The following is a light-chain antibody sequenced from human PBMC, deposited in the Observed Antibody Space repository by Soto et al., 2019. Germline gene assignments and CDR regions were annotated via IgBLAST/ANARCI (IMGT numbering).Light chain of an antibody. CDR1: LAISSY. V-gene: IGKV1-9*01. CDR3: QQVNSHPRT. CDR2: AAS. J-gene: IGKJ4*01. Sequence: DIQLTQSPSFLSASVGDRVTISCRASLAISSYLAWYQQKPGKAPKLLIYAASTLQSGVPSRFSGSGSGTEFTLTISSLQPEDFAVYYCQQVNSHPRTFGGGTKVEIK.